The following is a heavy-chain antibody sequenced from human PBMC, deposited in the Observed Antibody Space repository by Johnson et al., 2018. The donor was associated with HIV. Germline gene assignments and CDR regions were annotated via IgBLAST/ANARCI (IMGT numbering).Heavy chain of an antibody. Sequence: VQLVESGGGLVQPGRSLRLSCTASGFTFDDYAMHWVRQAPGKGLEWVSGISWNSGSIGYVDSVKGRFTISRDNAKNSLYLQMNSLRAGDTAVYYCARKADAIDIWGQGTMVTVSS. J-gene: IGHJ3*02. CDR3: ARKADAIDI. CDR1: GFTFDDYA. CDR2: ISWNSGSI. V-gene: IGHV3-9*01.